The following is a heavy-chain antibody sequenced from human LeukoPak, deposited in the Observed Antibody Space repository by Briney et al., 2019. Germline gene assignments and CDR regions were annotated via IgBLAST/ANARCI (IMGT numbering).Heavy chain of an antibody. CDR3: ARRYRSSSFFVWFDP. J-gene: IGHJ5*02. CDR1: GYTFISYD. CDR2: MNPKTGDT. V-gene: IGHV1-8*01. Sequence: ASVKVSCKASGYTFISYDINWVRQAPGQGLEWMGWMNPKTGDTGYGQKFQGRVNMSADTSISTAYLEVSSLRSQDTAVYYCARRYRSSSFFVWFDPWGQGTQVTVSA. D-gene: IGHD2-2*01.